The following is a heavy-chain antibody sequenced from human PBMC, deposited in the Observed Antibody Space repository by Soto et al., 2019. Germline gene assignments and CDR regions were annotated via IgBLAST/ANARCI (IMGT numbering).Heavy chain of an antibody. Sequence: QVQLQESGPGLVKPSETLSLTCTVSGGSISSYYWSWIRQPPGKGLEWIGYIYYSGSTNSNPSLKSRVTISVDTSKNQFSLKLSSVTAADTAVYYCARRWGRTFDYWGQGTLVTGSS. J-gene: IGHJ4*02. CDR3: ARRWGRTFDY. CDR2: IYYSGST. D-gene: IGHD1-26*01. V-gene: IGHV4-59*08. CDR1: GGSISSYY.